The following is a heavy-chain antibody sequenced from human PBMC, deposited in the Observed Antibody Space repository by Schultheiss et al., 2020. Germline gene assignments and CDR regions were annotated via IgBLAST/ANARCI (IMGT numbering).Heavy chain of an antibody. CDR1: GGSISSSSYY. CDR3: GRLCEYSSSFYYYYGLDV. Sequence: SETLSLTCTVSGGSISSSSYYWGWIRQPPGKGLEWIGEMNDSGSGNYNPSLKSRVTISVDTSKNQFSLKLSSVTAADTAVYYCGRLCEYSSSFYYYYGLDVWGQGTTVTVSS. V-gene: IGHV4-39*07. D-gene: IGHD6-6*01. J-gene: IGHJ6*02. CDR2: MNDSGSG.